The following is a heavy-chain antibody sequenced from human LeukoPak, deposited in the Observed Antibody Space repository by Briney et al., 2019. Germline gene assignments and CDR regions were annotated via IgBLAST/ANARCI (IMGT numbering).Heavy chain of an antibody. V-gene: IGHV3-23*01. J-gene: IGHJ4*02. CDR3: AKVQFNWGPIDY. Sequence: GGSLRLPCAASGFTFSNFAIRWVRQVPGKGLEWVSSIDGSGEKTHYPDSVRGRFTVSRDNSKNTLYLQMSSLRVEDTATYFCAKVQFNWGPIDYWGQGTPVIVSS. CDR2: IDGSGEKT. CDR1: GFTFSNFA. D-gene: IGHD7-27*01.